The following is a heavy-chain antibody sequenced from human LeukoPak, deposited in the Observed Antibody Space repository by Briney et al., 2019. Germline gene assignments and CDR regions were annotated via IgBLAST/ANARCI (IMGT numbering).Heavy chain of an antibody. CDR3: ARISYDSSGYYDY. CDR1: GFTFSSYW. CDR2: IDSDGNIT. V-gene: IGHV3-74*01. D-gene: IGHD3-22*01. Sequence: TGGSLRLSCAASGFTFSSYWMHWVGQAPGKGLVWVSRIDSDGNITSYADSVKGRFTISRDNAKNTLYLQMNSLRAEDTAVYYCARISYDSSGYYDYWGQGTLVTVSS. J-gene: IGHJ4*02.